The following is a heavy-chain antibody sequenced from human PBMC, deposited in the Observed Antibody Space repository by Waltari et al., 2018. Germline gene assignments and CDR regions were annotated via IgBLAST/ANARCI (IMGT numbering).Heavy chain of an antibody. CDR2: IWSDGSNK. V-gene: IGHV3-33*01. CDR3: ARVIFYGMDV. CDR1: GFTFSTYA. D-gene: IGHD2-15*01. J-gene: IGHJ6*02. Sequence: QVQLVESGGGVVQPGRSLRLSCAASGFTFSTYAMHWVRQAPGKGVEWVAVIWSDGSNKDYADSVKGRFTISRDNSKNTLYLQMDSLRAEDTAVYYCARVIFYGMDVWGQGTTVTVSS.